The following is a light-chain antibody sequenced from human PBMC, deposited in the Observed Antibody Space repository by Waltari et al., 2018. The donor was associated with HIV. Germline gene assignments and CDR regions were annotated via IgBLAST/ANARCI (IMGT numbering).Light chain of an antibody. V-gene: IGKV1-39*01. J-gene: IGKJ5*01. CDR1: QNITHY. Sequence: DIQMAQSQSSFSAPIGNRVTTIGRASQNITHYLNWYHKRPGKAPRLLIYGATRLQGGVPSRFRGIGSGTFFTLIITSLQPEDFGTYYTQQSFSAPTFGRGTRVDIK. CDR3: QQSFSAPT. CDR2: GAT.